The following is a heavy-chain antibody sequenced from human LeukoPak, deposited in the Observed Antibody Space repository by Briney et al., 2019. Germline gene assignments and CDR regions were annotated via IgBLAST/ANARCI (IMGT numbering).Heavy chain of an antibody. CDR1: GGSFSGYY. V-gene: IGHV4-34*01. J-gene: IGHJ4*02. Sequence: PSETLSLTCAVYGGSFSGYYWSWIRQPPGKGLEWIGEINHSGSTNYNPSLKSRVTISVDTSKNQFSLKLSSVTAADTAVYYCARVRYDSSGYPFDYWGQGTLVTVSS. D-gene: IGHD3-22*01. CDR3: ARVRYDSSGYPFDY. CDR2: INHSGST.